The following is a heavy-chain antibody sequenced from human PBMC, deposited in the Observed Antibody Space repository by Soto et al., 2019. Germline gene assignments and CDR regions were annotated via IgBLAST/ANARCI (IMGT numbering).Heavy chain of an antibody. V-gene: IGHV1-69*01. D-gene: IGHD3-10*01. CDR2: IIPVFGTP. CDR1: GGTFRTFA. J-gene: IGHJ6*02. Sequence: QVQLVQSGAEVKEPGSPVKVSCKASGGTFRTFAISWVRQAPGQGPEWMGGIIPVFGTPNYAQKFQGRVTITADESTSTAYMELSSLRSEDTAVYYCARGGSTMVRGPLVYGLDVWGQGTTVTVSS. CDR3: ARGGSTMVRGPLVYGLDV.